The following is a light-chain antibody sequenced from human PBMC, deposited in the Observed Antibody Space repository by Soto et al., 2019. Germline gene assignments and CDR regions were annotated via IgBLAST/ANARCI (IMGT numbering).Light chain of an antibody. CDR2: GAS. V-gene: IGKV3-20*01. CDR1: QSVAATY. CDR3: QQHSVSPPLT. Sequence: EILLTQSPGTLSLSAGETATLSCTASQSVAATYLAWYQQKSGQAPRLLIYGASTRATGNPDRFSGSGSVTDFTLTISRLEPEDFAMYYFQQHSVSPPLTFGGGTKVE. J-gene: IGKJ4*01.